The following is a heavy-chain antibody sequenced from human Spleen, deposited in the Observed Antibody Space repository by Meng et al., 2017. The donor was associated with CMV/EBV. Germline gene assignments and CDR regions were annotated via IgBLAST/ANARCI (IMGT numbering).Heavy chain of an antibody. Sequence: LSLTCAASGFTFSYYSVNWVRQAPGKGLEWVSSISSSSSYIYYADSVKGRFTISRDNAKNSLYLQMNSLRAEDTAVYYCARDSYGRHYDFWSGYYMDWGQGTLVTVSS. J-gene: IGHJ4*02. D-gene: IGHD3-3*01. CDR1: GFTFSYYS. V-gene: IGHV3-21*01. CDR2: ISSSSSYI. CDR3: ARDSYGRHYDFWSGYYMD.